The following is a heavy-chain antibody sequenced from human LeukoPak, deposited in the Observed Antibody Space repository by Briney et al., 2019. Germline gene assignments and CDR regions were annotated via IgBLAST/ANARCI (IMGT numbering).Heavy chain of an antibody. CDR3: ARPLSTPRLPGGMDV. D-gene: IGHD5-18*01. J-gene: IGHJ6*02. V-gene: IGHV4-39*01. CDR1: GGSISSSSYY. Sequence: SETLSLTCTVSGGSISSSSYYWGWIRQSPGKGLEWIGSIYYSGSTYYNPSLKSRVTISVDTSKNQFSLKLSSVTAADTAVYYCARPLSTPRLPGGMDVWGQGTTVTVSS. CDR2: IYYSGST.